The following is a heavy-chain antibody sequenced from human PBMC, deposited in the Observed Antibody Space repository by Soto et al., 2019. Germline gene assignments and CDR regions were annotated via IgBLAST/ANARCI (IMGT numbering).Heavy chain of an antibody. CDR1: GFTFDDYS. CDR3: AKTWDSPD. J-gene: IGHJ4*02. Sequence: SLRLSCAASGFTFDDYSMHWVRQAPGKGLEWVSGISWNSGSIGYADSVKGRFTISRDNAKNSLYLQMNSLRAEDTALYYCAKTWDSPDWGQGTLVTVSS. CDR2: ISWNSGSI. D-gene: IGHD1-26*01. V-gene: IGHV3-9*01.